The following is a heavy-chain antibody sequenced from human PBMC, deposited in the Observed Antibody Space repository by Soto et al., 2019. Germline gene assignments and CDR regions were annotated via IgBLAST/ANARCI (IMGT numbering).Heavy chain of an antibody. CDR2: ISGSGGST. CDR3: AKSFSSNWYDYFDY. D-gene: IGHD6-13*01. V-gene: IGHV3-23*01. Sequence: PGGSLRLSCAASGITFSTYAMSWVRQAPGKGLEWVSAISGSGGSTYYADSVKGRFIISRDKSKNTLYLQMNSLRAEDTALYYCAKSFSSNWYDYFDYWGQGSLVTVSS. CDR1: GITFSTYA. J-gene: IGHJ4*02.